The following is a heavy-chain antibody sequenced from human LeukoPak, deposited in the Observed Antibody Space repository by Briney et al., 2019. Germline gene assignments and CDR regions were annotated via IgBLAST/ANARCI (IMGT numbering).Heavy chain of an antibody. V-gene: IGHV3-53*01. CDR1: GFRRSSIS. CDR2: IYSDGTT. D-gene: IGHD1-1*01. J-gene: IGHJ4*02. Sequence: GSLSLSCAASGFRRSSISMNWDGQALGMRLEWVSVIYSDGTTYYADSVKGRFTISRDDSKNTLYLHMNSLRAEDTAVYYCARAPNWRFDHWGQGTLVTVSS. CDR3: ARAPNWRFDH.